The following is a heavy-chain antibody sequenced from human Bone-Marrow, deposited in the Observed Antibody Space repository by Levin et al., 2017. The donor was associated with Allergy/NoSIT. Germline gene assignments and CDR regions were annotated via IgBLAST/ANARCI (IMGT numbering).Heavy chain of an antibody. Sequence: SCEASGFIFKNHAMSWVRQAPGKGLEWVSAISGPGTSTYYAASVKGRFTISRDNSRNTLYLEVTSLRVDDTAVYYCAKEGLWVGELTDVWGQGTTVTVSS. J-gene: IGHJ6*02. D-gene: IGHD3-10*01. V-gene: IGHV3-23*01. CDR2: ISGPGTST. CDR1: GFIFKNHA. CDR3: AKEGLWVGELTDV.